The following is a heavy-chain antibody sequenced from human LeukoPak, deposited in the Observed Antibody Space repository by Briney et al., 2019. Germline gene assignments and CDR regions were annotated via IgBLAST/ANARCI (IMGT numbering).Heavy chain of an antibody. CDR2: INHSGST. CDR3: ARDKVVPAAINWFDP. V-gene: IGHV4-34*01. D-gene: IGHD2-2*01. CDR1: GGSFSGYY. J-gene: IGHJ5*02. Sequence: SETLSLTCAVYGGSFSGYYWSRIRQPPGKGLEWIGEINHSGSTNYNPSLKSRVTISVDTSKNQFSLKLSSVTAADTAVYYCARDKVVPAAINWFDPWGQGTLVTVSS.